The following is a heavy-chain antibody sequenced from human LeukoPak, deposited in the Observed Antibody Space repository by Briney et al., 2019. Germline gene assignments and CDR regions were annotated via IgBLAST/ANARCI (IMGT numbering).Heavy chain of an antibody. CDR1: GYRLTNNW. J-gene: IGHJ4*02. CDR3: ARFALSSSLDY. CDR2: IYPGYSDT. Sequence: GESLKISCKVPGYRLTNNWIGWVRQVPGKGLEWMGIIYPGYSDTRYSPSFQGQVTFSVDTSTSTVYLQWSSLKASDTAIYYCARFALSSSLDYWGQGTLVTVSS. D-gene: IGHD6-13*01. V-gene: IGHV5-51*01.